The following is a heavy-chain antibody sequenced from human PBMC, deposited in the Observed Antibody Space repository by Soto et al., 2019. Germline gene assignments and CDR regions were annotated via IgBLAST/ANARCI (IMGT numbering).Heavy chain of an antibody. CDR3: ARDPSLISGSYGSGSSFDY. J-gene: IGHJ4*02. D-gene: IGHD3-10*01. V-gene: IGHV3-21*01. CDR2: ISSSSSYI. CDR1: GFTFSSYS. Sequence: PGGSLRLSCAASGFTFSSYSMNWVRQAPGKGLEWVSSISSSSSYIYYADSVKGRFTISRDNAKNSLYLQMNSLRAEDTAVYYCARDPSLISGSYGSGSSFDYWGQGTLVTVSS.